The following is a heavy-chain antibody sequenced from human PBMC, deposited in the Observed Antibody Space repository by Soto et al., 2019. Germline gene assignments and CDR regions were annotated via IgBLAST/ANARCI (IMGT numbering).Heavy chain of an antibody. V-gene: IGHV3-23*04. CDR2: ISGSGDST. J-gene: IGHJ4*02. CDR3: ANVPDPLLTTVVY. Sequence: EVQLVESGGGLVQPGGSLRLSCAASGFTFSSYAMSWVRQAPGKGLEWVSAISGSGDSTYYADSVKGQFTITRDNDKNALYLQKTSLRAEDTAVYYCANVPDPLLTTVVYWGQGTLVTVSS. D-gene: IGHD4-17*01. CDR1: GFTFSSYA.